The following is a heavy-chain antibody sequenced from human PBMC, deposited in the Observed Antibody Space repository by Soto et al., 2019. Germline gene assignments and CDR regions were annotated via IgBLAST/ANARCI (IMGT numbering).Heavy chain of an antibody. CDR1: GGTFSSYA. CDR2: IIPIVGTE. J-gene: IGHJ4*02. D-gene: IGHD6-19*01. Sequence: QVQLVQSGAEVKKPGSSVKVSCKASGGTFSSYAISWVRQAPGQGLEWMGGIIPIVGTENYVQKFQGRVTITADESTSTDYMELSSLRSEDTAVYYCARHHSGWYFYYWGQGTLVTVSS. CDR3: ARHHSGWYFYY. V-gene: IGHV1-69*12.